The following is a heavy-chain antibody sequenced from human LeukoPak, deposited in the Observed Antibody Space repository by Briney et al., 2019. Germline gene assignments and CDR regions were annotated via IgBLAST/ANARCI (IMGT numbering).Heavy chain of an antibody. D-gene: IGHD3-3*01. Sequence: GGSLRLSCAASGFTFRDYYMSWIRQAPGKALEWVSYISSSSSYTNYADSVKGRFTISRDNAKNSLYLQMNSLRAEDTAVYYCAKDIVITIFGVVTGYGMDVWGQGTTVTVSS. CDR3: AKDIVITIFGVVTGYGMDV. CDR1: GFTFRDYY. CDR2: ISSSSSYT. J-gene: IGHJ6*02. V-gene: IGHV3-11*05.